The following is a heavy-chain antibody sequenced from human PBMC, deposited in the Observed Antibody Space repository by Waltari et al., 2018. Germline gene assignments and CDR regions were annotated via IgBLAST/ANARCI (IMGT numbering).Heavy chain of an antibody. J-gene: IGHJ4*02. CDR2: ISSSSSYI. D-gene: IGHD5-18*01. CDR1: GFTFSSYS. CDR3: AGGYSYGPHSSFDY. V-gene: IGHV3-21*01. Sequence: EVQLVESGGGLVKPGGSLRLSCAASGFTFSSYSMNWGRQAPGKGLEWVSSISSSSSYIYYADSVKGRFTISRDNAKNSLYLQMNSLRAEDTAVYYCAGGYSYGPHSSFDYWGQGTLVTVSS.